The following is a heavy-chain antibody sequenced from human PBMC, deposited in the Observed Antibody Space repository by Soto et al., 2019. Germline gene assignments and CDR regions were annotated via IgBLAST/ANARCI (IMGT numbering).Heavy chain of an antibody. V-gene: IGHV3-30*18. J-gene: IGHJ3*02. D-gene: IGHD3-22*01. CDR3: AKVRITMITDAAFDI. CDR1: GFTFSSYG. CDR2: ISYDGSNK. Sequence: GGSLRLSCAASGFTFSSYGMHWVRQAPGKGLEWVAVISYDGSNKYYADSVRGRFTISRDNSKNTLYLQMNSLRAEDTAVYYCAKVRITMITDAAFDIWGQGTMATVSS.